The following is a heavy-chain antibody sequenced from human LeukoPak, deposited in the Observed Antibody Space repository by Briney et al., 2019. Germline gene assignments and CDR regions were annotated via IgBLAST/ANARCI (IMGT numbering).Heavy chain of an antibody. D-gene: IGHD6-19*01. Sequence: GESLKISCKGSGYSFTSYWIGWVRQMPGKGLEWTGIIYPGDSDTKHSPSFQGQVTISADKSISTAYLQWSSLKASDTAMYYCARTGYTSGWYVGSFGYWGQGTLVTVSS. J-gene: IGHJ4*02. CDR3: ARTGYTSGWYVGSFGY. CDR1: GYSFTSYW. CDR2: IYPGDSDT. V-gene: IGHV5-51*01.